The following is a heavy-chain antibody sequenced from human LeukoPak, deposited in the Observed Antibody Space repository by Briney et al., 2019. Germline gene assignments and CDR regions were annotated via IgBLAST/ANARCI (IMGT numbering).Heavy chain of an antibody. CDR3: ARFAYGSDYFPGHY. J-gene: IGHJ4*02. V-gene: IGHV5-51*01. CDR1: GYTFPNYW. CDR2: IYPGDSNT. D-gene: IGHD3-22*01. Sequence: KISCKGSGYTFPNYWIGWVRQMPGKGLEWMGIIYPGDSNTRYSPSFQGQVTISADKSISTAYLQWSSPKASDTAMYYCARFAYGSDYFPGHYWSQGTLVTVSS.